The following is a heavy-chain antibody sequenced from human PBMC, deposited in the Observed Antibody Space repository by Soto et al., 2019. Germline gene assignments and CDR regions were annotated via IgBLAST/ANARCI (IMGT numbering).Heavy chain of an antibody. D-gene: IGHD3-10*01. CDR2: ISAYNGNT. CDR1: AYTFTSYG. V-gene: IGHV1-18*01. CDR3: ARLGFGRDQTRGYYYYGMDV. Sequence: ASVKVSCKASAYTFTSYGISWVRQAPGQGLEWMGWISAYNGNTNYAQKLQGRVTMTTDTSTSTAYMELRSLRSDDTAVYYCARLGFGRDQTRGYYYYGMDVWGQGTTVTVSS. J-gene: IGHJ6*02.